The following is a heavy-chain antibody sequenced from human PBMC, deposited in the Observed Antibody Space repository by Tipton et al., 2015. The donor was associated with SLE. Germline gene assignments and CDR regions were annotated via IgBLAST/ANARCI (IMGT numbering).Heavy chain of an antibody. V-gene: IGHV4-59*01. D-gene: IGHD1-26*01. CDR1: GGSISSYY. Sequence: TLSLTCTVSGGSISSYYWSWIRQPPGKGLEWIGYIYYSGSTNYNPSLKSRVTISVDTSKNQFSLKLSSVTAADTAVYYCARGYIVGATYYFDYWGQGTLVTVSS. CDR2: IYYSGST. J-gene: IGHJ4*02. CDR3: ARGYIVGATYYFDY.